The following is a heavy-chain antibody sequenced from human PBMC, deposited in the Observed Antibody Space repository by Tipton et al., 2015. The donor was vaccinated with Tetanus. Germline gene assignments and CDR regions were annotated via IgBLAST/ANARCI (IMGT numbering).Heavy chain of an antibody. J-gene: IGHJ4*02. CDR1: GFTVSSNY. Sequence: GSLRLSCAASGFTVSSNYMSWVRQAPGKGLEWVSVIYSGGSTYYADSVKGRFTISRDNSKNTLYLQMNSLRAEDTAVYYCARQWGDGYNFYYFDYWGQGTLVTVSS. V-gene: IGHV3-53*01. CDR2: IYSGGST. CDR3: ARQWGDGYNFYYFDY. D-gene: IGHD5-24*01.